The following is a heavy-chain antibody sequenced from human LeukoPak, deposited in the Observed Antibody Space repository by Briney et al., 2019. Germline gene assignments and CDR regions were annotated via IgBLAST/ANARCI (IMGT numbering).Heavy chain of an antibody. CDR2: ITSSSSYI. CDR1: GFTFSSYN. CDR3: ARGGDKRLARNWFDP. Sequence: GGSLRLSCAASGFTFSSYNMYWVRQAPGKGPEWVSSITSSSSYIFYADSVKGRFTVSRDDATNSVYLEMNSLRAEDTAVYYCARGGDKRLARNWFDPWGQGTVVTVSS. D-gene: IGHD3-16*01. J-gene: IGHJ5*02. V-gene: IGHV3-21*01.